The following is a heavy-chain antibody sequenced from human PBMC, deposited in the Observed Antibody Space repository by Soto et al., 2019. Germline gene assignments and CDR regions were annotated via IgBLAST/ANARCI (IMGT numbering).Heavy chain of an antibody. D-gene: IGHD1-26*01. CDR2: IFHSGST. J-gene: IGHJ4*02. V-gene: IGHV4-4*02. CDR3: AHRPIVGAAI. Sequence: QVQLQESGPGLVKPSGTLSLTCAVFGGSISNSNWWTWVRQPPGKGLDWIGEIFHSGSTNYNSSLMGRVTISVDKANNQFSLKRSSVTAADTAVYYCAHRPIVGAAIWGPGTLVTVSS. CDR1: GGSISNSNW.